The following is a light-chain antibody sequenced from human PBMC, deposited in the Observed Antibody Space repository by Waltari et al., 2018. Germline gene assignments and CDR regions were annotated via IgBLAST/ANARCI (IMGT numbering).Light chain of an antibody. J-gene: IGKJ1*01. CDR1: QSIVKY. V-gene: IGKV3-20*01. Sequence: EIMLTQSPGTLSLSPGDRATLSCKASQSIVKYLAWYQQKPGQAPRLLIYHTSIRATGIPDRFSGSGSETDFSLTISRLEPEDFAVYYCQHYVRLPAMFGQGTNVEIK. CDR2: HTS. CDR3: QHYVRLPAM.